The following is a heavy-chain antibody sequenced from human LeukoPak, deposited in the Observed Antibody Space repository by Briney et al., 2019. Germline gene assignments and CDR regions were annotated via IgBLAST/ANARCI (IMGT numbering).Heavy chain of an antibody. Sequence: PSETLSLTCSVSGGSMNSYFWSCIRQPPGKGLEWFGYISYCGSPNYNPSLKSLVTISVDTYKNQFSLKLSSGTAADTAVYYCASGAGRVVVPAARNYYFDYWGQGTLVTVSA. D-gene: IGHD2-2*01. CDR2: ISYCGSP. CDR3: ASGAGRVVVPAARNYYFDY. CDR1: GGSMNSYF. J-gene: IGHJ4*02. V-gene: IGHV4-59*12.